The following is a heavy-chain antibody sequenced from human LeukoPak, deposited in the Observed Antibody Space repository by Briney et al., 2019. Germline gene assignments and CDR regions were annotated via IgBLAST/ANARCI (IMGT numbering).Heavy chain of an antibody. J-gene: IGHJ5*02. CDR3: ARGLNGARGIAAAGTRWFDP. V-gene: IGHV1-8*01. D-gene: IGHD6-13*01. Sequence: ASVKVSCKASGYTFTSYDINWVRQATGQGLEWMGWMNPNSGNTGYAQKFQGKVTMTRNTSISTAYMELSSLRSEDTAVYYCARGLNGARGIAAAGTRWFDPWGQGTLVTASS. CDR2: MNPNSGNT. CDR1: GYTFTSYD.